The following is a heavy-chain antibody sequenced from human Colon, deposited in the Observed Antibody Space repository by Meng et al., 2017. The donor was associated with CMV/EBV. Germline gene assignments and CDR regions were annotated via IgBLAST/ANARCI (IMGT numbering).Heavy chain of an antibody. J-gene: IGHJ6*02. CDR1: GFSFTTYE. CDR2: IDTSGSAI. V-gene: IGHV3-48*03. CDR3: ARRLPYFGMDV. Sequence: GGSLRLSCATSGFSFTTYEIIWVRQAPGKGLGWVAYIDTSGSAIHYVDSVMGRFTISRDNAKSTQYLQMNSLRVEDTGVYYCARRLPYFGMDVWGQGTTVTVSS.